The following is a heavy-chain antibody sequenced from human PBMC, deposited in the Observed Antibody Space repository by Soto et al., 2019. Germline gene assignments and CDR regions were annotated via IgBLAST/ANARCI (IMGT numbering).Heavy chain of an antibody. Sequence: GGSLRLSCAASGFTFSSYAMSWVRQAPGKGLEWVSAISGSGGSTYYADSVKGRFTISRDNSKNTLYLQMNSLRAEDNSVYSCATDTDYYFWSGYSYYMDVWGQGTTVTVSS. CDR2: ISGSGGST. CDR3: ATDTDYYFWSGYSYYMDV. V-gene: IGHV3-23*01. D-gene: IGHD3-3*01. J-gene: IGHJ6*02. CDR1: GFTFSSYA.